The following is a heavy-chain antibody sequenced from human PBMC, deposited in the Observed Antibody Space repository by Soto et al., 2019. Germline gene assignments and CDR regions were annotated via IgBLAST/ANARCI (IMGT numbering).Heavy chain of an antibody. D-gene: IGHD1-7*01. J-gene: IGHJ4*02. V-gene: IGHV4-59*06. CDR3: AHDSHGGNTFFDI. Sequence: SETLSLTCTVSGGSISSYYWSWIRQHPGKGLEWIGYIYYSGKAYYSPSLKSRLAISLDTSNNHFSLKLSSVSAADTAVYYCAHDSHGGNTFFDIWGQGAPVTVSS. CDR2: IYYSGKA. CDR1: GGSISSYY.